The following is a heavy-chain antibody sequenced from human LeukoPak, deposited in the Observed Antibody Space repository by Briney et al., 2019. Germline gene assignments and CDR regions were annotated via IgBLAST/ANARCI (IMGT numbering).Heavy chain of an antibody. Sequence: PGGSLRLSCAASGFTFSSNAMGWVRQAPGKGLEWVGRSRNKAKSYTTEYAASVKGRFIISRDDSKNSLYLQMNSLKTEDTALYYCARVVQYVSGKYCTEWWGQGTLVTVSS. D-gene: IGHD3-10*01. V-gene: IGHV3-72*01. CDR2: SRNKAKSYTT. CDR1: GFTFSSNA. J-gene: IGHJ4*02. CDR3: ARVVQYVSGKYCTEW.